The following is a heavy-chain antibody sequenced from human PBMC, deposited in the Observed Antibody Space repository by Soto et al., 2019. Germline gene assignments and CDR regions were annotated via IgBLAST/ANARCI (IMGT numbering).Heavy chain of an antibody. D-gene: IGHD3-3*01. J-gene: IGHJ4*02. Sequence: QVPLVESGGGLVKPGGSLRLSCAASGFTFSDYYMTWIRQAPGKGLDWVSYIISSGSTKYYADSVKGRFTISRDNAKNSLYLQMNSLRAEDTAVYYCARAISGVGILDYWGQGTLVTVSS. CDR3: ARAISGVGILDY. CDR1: GFTFSDYY. V-gene: IGHV3-11*01. CDR2: IISSGSTK.